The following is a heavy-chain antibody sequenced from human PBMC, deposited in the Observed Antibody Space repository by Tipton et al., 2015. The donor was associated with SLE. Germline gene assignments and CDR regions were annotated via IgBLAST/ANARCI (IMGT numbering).Heavy chain of an antibody. CDR3: TRTYYYDSSGYWQPKGDVGAFDY. D-gene: IGHD3-22*01. Sequence: SLRLSCTASGFAFGDYDVNWVRQAPGKGLEWVGFIRSKAYGGTAEYAASVKGRFTISRDDSKTIAYLQMNSLKTEDTAVYYCTRTYYYDSSGYWQPKGDVGAFDYWGQGTLVTVSS. CDR2: IRSKAYGGTA. J-gene: IGHJ4*02. V-gene: IGHV3-49*04. CDR1: GFAFGDYD.